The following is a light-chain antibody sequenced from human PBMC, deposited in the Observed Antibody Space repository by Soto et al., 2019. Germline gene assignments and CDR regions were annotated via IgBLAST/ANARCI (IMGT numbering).Light chain of an antibody. J-gene: IGKJ4*01. CDR1: QSVSTN. V-gene: IGKV3-15*01. Sequence: EIVMTQSPATLSVSPGERATLSCRASQSVSTNLAWYQQKPGQPPRLLIYAASVRATAIPARFSGRGSGTEFTLAISSLALEDFAVYYCQPDDERHSYLSFGGGTKVEIK. CDR2: AAS. CDR3: QPDDERHSYLS.